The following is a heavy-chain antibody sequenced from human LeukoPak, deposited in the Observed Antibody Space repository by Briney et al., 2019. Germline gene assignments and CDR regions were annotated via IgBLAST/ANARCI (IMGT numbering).Heavy chain of an antibody. J-gene: IGHJ4*02. V-gene: IGHV3-23*01. CDR3: AKRDRPCSGDCSAPYYFDY. CDR1: GFTFSNYA. D-gene: IGHD2-21*02. Sequence: GGSLILSCAASGFTFSNYAMSWVRQAPGKGLEWVSSVSSSGVNTYYADSVKGRFTISRDNSRNTVYLQISSLRAEDTAVYYCAKRDRPCSGDCSAPYYFDYWGQGTLVTVSS. CDR2: VSSSGVNT.